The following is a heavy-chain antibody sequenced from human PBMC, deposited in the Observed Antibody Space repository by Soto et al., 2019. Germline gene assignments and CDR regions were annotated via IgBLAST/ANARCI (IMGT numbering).Heavy chain of an antibody. CDR1: GYTFTSYD. V-gene: IGHV1-18*01. CDR3: ARDLLSIYYGDSDAFDI. J-gene: IGHJ3*02. CDR2: ISACNGNT. D-gene: IGHD4-17*01. Sequence: GASVKVSCKASGYTFTSYDINWVRQATGQGLEWMGWISACNGNTNYAQKLQGRVTMTTDTSTSTAYMELRSLRSDDTAVYYCARDLLSIYYGDSDAFDIWGQGTTVTVSS.